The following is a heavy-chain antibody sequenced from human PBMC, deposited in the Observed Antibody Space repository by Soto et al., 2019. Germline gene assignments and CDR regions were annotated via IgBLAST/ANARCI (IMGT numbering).Heavy chain of an antibody. CDR1: GFTFSSYA. CDR3: AIADTSLAVADAFDI. V-gene: IGHV3-30-3*01. D-gene: IGHD6-19*01. CDR2: ISYDGSNK. J-gene: IGHJ3*02. Sequence: QVQLVESGGGVVQPGRSLRLSCAASGFTFSSYAMHWVRQAPGKGLAWVAVISYDGSNKYYADSVKGRFTISRDNSKNTLYLQMNSLRAEDTAVYYCAIADTSLAVADAFDIWGQGTMVTVSS.